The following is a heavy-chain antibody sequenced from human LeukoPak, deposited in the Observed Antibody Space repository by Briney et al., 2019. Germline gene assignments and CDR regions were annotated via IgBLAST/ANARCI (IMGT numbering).Heavy chain of an antibody. V-gene: IGHV4-39*07. J-gene: IGHJ4*02. CDR2: IYYSDSGTT. CDR1: GGSISGSSYY. CDR3: ARSPTSYNNVWFDY. D-gene: IGHD1-14*01. Sequence: PSETLSLTCTVSGGSISGSSYYWGWIRQPPGKGLEWIGSIYYSDSGTTYYNPSLKSRVTISVDTSKNQFSLKLTSVTAADTAIYYCARSPTSYNNVWFDYWGQGTLVTVSS.